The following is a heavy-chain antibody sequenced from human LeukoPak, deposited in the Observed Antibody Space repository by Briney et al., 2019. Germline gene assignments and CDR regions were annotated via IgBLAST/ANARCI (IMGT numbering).Heavy chain of an antibody. CDR1: GGSISSYY. V-gene: IGHV4-59*01. J-gene: IGHJ4*02. D-gene: IGHD3-22*01. Sequence: PSETLSLTCTVSGGSISSYYWSWIRQPPGKGLEWIGYIYYSGSTNYNPSLKGRVTISVDTSKNQFSLKLSSVTAADTAVYYCARGPYDSSGQFFDYWGQGTLVTVSS. CDR3: ARGPYDSSGQFFDY. CDR2: IYYSGST.